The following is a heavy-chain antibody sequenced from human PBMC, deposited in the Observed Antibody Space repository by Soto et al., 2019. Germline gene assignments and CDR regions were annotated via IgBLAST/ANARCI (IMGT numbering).Heavy chain of an antibody. CDR3: ARHENGDISYGSGSHIDD. Sequence: GESLKISCKGSGYSFTSYWIGWVRQMPGKGLEWMGIIYPGDSDTRYSPSFQGQVTISADKSISTAYLQWSSLKASDTAMYYCARHENGDISYGSGSHIDDWGQGTLVNVAS. D-gene: IGHD3-10*01. CDR2: IYPGDSDT. V-gene: IGHV5-51*01. CDR1: GYSFTSYW. J-gene: IGHJ4*02.